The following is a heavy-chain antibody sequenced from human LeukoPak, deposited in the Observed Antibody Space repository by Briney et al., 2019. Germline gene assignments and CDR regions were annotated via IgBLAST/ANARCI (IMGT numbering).Heavy chain of an antibody. CDR1: GFTFSRYS. V-gene: IGHV3-21*01. Sequence: GGSLRLSCAASGFTFSRYSMNWVRQAPGMGLEWVSSISTSSTYIYYADSVKGRFTISRDNAKNSLYLQMNSLRAEDTAVYYCARDPPFIIGTTFFDYWGQGTLVTVSS. CDR3: ARDPPFIIGTTFFDY. CDR2: ISTSSTYI. D-gene: IGHD1-20*01. J-gene: IGHJ4*02.